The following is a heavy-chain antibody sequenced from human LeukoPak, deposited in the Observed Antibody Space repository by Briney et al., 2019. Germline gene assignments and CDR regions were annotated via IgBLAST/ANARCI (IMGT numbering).Heavy chain of an antibody. D-gene: IGHD4-17*01. CDR1: GYTFTSYTSYD. Sequence: ASVKVSCKASGYTFTSYTSYDINWVRQATGQGLEWMGWMNPNSGNTGYAQKFQGRVTMTRNTSISTAYMELSSLRSEDTAIYYCARSPTGLRKRNDFWGQGTLVTVSS. CDR2: MNPNSGNT. CDR3: ARSPTGLRKRNDF. J-gene: IGHJ4*02. V-gene: IGHV1-8*01.